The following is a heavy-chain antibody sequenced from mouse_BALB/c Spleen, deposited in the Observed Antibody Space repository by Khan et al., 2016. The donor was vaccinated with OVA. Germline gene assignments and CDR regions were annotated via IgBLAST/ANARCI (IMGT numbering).Heavy chain of an antibody. CDR2: IDPEHGDT. D-gene: IGHD2-3*01. V-gene: IGHV14-1*02. J-gene: IGHJ2*01. Sequence: VQLQQSGAELVRPGALVKLSCKGSGFNIKDYYMQWVKQRPEQGLEWIGWIDPEHGDTIYDPKFQGKASITADTSSQTAYLQLSILTSEDHTVYYCTRSILLYFDYWGQGTTLTVSS. CDR1: GFNIKDYY. CDR3: TRSILLYFDY.